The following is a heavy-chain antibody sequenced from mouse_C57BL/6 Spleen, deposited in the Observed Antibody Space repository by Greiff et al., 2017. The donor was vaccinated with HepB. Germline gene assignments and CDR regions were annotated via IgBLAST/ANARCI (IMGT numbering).Heavy chain of an antibody. CDR3: ARFPTMVPYYYAMDY. V-gene: IGHV1-69*01. CDR1: GYTFTSYW. J-gene: IGHJ4*01. CDR2: IDPSDSYT. Sequence: QVQLQQPGAELVMPGASVKLSCKASGYTFTSYWMHWVKQRPGQGLEWIGEIDPSDSYTNYNQKFKGKSTLTVDKSSSTAYMQLSSLTSEDSAVYYCARFPTMVPYYYAMDYWGQGTSVTVSS. D-gene: IGHD2-9*01.